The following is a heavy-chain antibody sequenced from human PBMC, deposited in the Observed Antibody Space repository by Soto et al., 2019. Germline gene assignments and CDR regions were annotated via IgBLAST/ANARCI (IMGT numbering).Heavy chain of an antibody. V-gene: IGHV3-11*01. CDR2: ISNRGDAI. CDR1: GLSFSVYY. Sequence: QVQLVESGGGLVKPGGSLRLSCAASGLSFSVYYMTWIRQAPGRGLECISYISNRGDAIYYADSVKGRFTISRDDARSSLFLQMDTLRAEDTAVYYCARARAGTRTFPHNTFDLWGQGTMVTVAS. CDR3: ARARAGTRTFPHNTFDL. J-gene: IGHJ3*01. D-gene: IGHD6-19*01.